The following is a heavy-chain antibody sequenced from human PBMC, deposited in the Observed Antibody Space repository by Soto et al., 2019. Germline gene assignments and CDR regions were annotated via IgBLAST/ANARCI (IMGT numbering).Heavy chain of an antibody. V-gene: IGHV3-9*01. D-gene: IGHD6-19*01. Sequence: EVQLVESGGGLVQPGRSLRLSCAASGFTFDDYAMHWVRQAPGKGLEWVSGISWNSGSIGYADSVKGRFTISRDNAKNSLYLQMNSLRAEDTALYYCAKQGRAVAGQKRRTDAYYFDYWGQGTLVTVSS. CDR2: ISWNSGSI. J-gene: IGHJ4*02. CDR3: AKQGRAVAGQKRRTDAYYFDY. CDR1: GFTFDDYA.